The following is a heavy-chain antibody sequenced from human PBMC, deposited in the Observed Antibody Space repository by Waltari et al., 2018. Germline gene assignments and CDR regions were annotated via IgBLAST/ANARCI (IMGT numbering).Heavy chain of an antibody. V-gene: IGHV4-34*01. J-gene: IGHJ4*02. D-gene: IGHD2-2*01. Sequence: QVQLQQWGAGLLKPSETLSLTCAVYGGSFSGYYWSWIRQPPGKGLEWIGEINHSGSTNYYPSLKSRVTISVDTSKNQFSLKLSSVTAADTAVYYCARGPQCSTSCLYGGFDYWGQGTLVTVSS. CDR1: GGSFSGYY. CDR3: ARGPQCSTSCLYGGFDY. CDR2: INHSGST.